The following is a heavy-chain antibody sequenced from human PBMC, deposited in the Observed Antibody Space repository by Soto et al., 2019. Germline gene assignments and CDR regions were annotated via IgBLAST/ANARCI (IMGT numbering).Heavy chain of an antibody. CDR2: IYYSGST. D-gene: IGHD3-3*01. J-gene: IGHJ6*03. CDR3: ARHDPREDAKHYDFWSGYYPRSEHAPPDYYMDV. Sequence: SETLSLTCTVSGGSISSSSYYWGWIRQPPGKGLEWIGSIYYSGSTYYNPSLKSRVTISVDTSKNQFSLKLSSVTAADTAVYYCARHDPREDAKHYDFWSGYYPRSEHAPPDYYMDVWGKGTTVTVSS. V-gene: IGHV4-39*01. CDR1: GGSISSSSYY.